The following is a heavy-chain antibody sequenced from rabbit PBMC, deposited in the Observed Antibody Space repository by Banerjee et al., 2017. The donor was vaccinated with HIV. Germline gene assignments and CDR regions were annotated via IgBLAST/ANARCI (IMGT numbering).Heavy chain of an antibody. V-gene: IGHV1S40*01. CDR1: GLDFSSSYW. J-gene: IGHJ4*01. CDR3: ARYGSSSGDYYHFNL. CDR2: IYTDSGST. D-gene: IGHD1-1*01. Sequence: QSLEESGGDLVKPGASLTLTCKASGLDFSSSYWICWVRQAPGKGLEWIACIYTDSGSTYYASWAKGRFTISETSSTTVTLQMTSLTAADTATYFCARYGSSSGDYYHFNLWGPGTLVTVS.